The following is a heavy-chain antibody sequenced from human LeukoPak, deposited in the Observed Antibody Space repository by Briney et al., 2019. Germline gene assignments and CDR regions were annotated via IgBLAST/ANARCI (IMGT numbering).Heavy chain of an antibody. J-gene: IGHJ4*02. Sequence: GGSLRLSCAASGFTFYSYAMSWVRQAPGKGLEWVSYIDSSGSTRYYADSVKGRFTISRDNAKNSLYLQMNSLRAEDTAVYYCARGGFCSSTSCYTNGPIDFWGQGTLVTVSS. CDR3: ARGGFCSSTSCYTNGPIDF. CDR1: GFTFYSYA. CDR2: IDSSGSTR. D-gene: IGHD2-2*02. V-gene: IGHV3-48*04.